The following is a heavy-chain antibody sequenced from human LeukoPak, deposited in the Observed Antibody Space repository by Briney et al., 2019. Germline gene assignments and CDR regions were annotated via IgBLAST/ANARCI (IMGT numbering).Heavy chain of an antibody. Sequence: SETLSLTCTVSGGSISSSSYYWGWIRQPPGKGLEWIGSIYYSGSTYYNSSLKSRVTISVDTSKNQFSLKLSSVTAADTAVYYCASGQLPLYYYGSGSYYPSDYYYYGMDVWGQGTTVTVSS. D-gene: IGHD3-10*01. CDR3: ASGQLPLYYYGSGSYYPSDYYYYGMDV. J-gene: IGHJ6*02. V-gene: IGHV4-39*07. CDR2: IYYSGST. CDR1: GGSISSSSYY.